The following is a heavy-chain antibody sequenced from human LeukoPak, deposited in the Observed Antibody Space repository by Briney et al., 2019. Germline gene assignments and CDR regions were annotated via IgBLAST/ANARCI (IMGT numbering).Heavy chain of an antibody. CDR1: GFTFSSYA. D-gene: IGHD3-10*01. J-gene: IGHJ4*02. V-gene: IGHV3-23*01. CDR2: ISTSGGTT. Sequence: GGSLRLSCAASGFTFSSYAMSWVRQAPGKGLEWVSLISTSGGTTYYADSVKGRFTISRDNSKNTLYLQMNSLRAEDTAVYCCAKVAWFGEYRRWGQGTLVTVSS. CDR3: AKVAWFGEYRR.